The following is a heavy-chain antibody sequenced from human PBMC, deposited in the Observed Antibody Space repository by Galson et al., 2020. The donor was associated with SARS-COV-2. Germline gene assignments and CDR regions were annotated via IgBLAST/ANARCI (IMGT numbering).Heavy chain of an antibody. D-gene: IGHD5-18*01. CDR2: ISGSGGST. CDR1: GFTFSSYA. J-gene: IGHJ4*02. CDR3: AKVDTAMASSPNCDY. V-gene: IGHV3-23*01. Sequence: GESLKISCAASGFTFSSYAMSWVRQAPGKGLEWVSAISGSGGSTYYADSVKGRFTISRDNSKNTLYLQMNSLRAEDTAVYYCAKVDTAMASSPNCDYWGQGTLVTVSS.